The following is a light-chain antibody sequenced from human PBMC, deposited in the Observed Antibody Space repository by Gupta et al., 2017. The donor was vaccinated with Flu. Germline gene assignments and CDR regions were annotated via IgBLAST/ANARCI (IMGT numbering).Light chain of an antibody. V-gene: IGLV2-8*01. CDR3: HSDAGNNKGV. CDR1: TAEVGGNNY. Sequence: SVTTSTTATTAEVGGNNYVCWDQQHPGKAHNLVVYEVRRRPAGMADRFSASKSGNTASLTISGPQAEEAADYYGHSDAGNNKGVFGSGTKLTVL. CDR2: EVR. J-gene: IGLJ1*01.